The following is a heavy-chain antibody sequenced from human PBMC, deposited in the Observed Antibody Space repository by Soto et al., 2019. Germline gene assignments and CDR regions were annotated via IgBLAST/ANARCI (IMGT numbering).Heavy chain of an antibody. CDR3: ARGKGMEENYYYYGMDV. D-gene: IGHD1-1*01. CDR1: GYTFSTYA. V-gene: IGHV1-3*01. Sequence: ASVKVSCKASGYTFSTYALHWVRQAPGQGLEWMGWINGGNGHTRYSQKFKDRVTISRDTPASTAYMELSGLRSEDTAVYYCARGKGMEENYYYYGMDVWGRRTRVTVSS. J-gene: IGHJ6*02. CDR2: INGGNGHT.